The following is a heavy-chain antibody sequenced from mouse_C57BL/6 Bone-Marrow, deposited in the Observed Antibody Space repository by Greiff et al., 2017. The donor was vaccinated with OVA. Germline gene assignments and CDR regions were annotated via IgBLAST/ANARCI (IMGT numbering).Heavy chain of an antibody. CDR3: GTHYYGSSYNAMDY. Sequence: EVQLQQSGPELVKPGASVKISCKASGYSFTGYYMNLVKQSPEKSLEWIGEINPSTGGTTYNQKFTAKATLTVDKSSSTAYMQLKSLTSEDSAVYYCGTHYYGSSYNAMDYWGQGTSVTVSS. V-gene: IGHV1-42*01. D-gene: IGHD1-1*01. CDR1: GYSFTGYY. J-gene: IGHJ4*01. CDR2: INPSTGGT.